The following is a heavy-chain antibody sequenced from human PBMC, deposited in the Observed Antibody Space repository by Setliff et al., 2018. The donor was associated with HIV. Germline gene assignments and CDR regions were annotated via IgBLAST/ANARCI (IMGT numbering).Heavy chain of an antibody. CDR2: TYTSENT. D-gene: IGHD6-19*01. CDR1: NGSINSGSYY. Sequence: SETLSLTCTVSNGSINSGSYYWSWIRQPAGKRLEWIGRTYTSENTNYNPSFKSRVTISVDVSKNQFYLKLSSVTAADTAVYYCARPVSSGWYSISNAFDIWGQGTMVTVSS. CDR3: ARPVSSGWYSISNAFDI. V-gene: IGHV4-61*02. J-gene: IGHJ3*02.